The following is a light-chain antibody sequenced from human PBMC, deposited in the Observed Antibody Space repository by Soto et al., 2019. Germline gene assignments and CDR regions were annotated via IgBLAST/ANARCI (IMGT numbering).Light chain of an antibody. CDR1: ESISSW. Sequence: DIQMTQSPSTLSASVGDRVTITCRASESISSWLAWYQQKPGKAPKLLIYKASSLESGVPSRFSGSGSGTAFTLTISSLQSDDVATYYCQQYNRPMWTFGQGTKVEI. V-gene: IGKV1-5*03. CDR3: QQYNRPMWT. CDR2: KAS. J-gene: IGKJ1*01.